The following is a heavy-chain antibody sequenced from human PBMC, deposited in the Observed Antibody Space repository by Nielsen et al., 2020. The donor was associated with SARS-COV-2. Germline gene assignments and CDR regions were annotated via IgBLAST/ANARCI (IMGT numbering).Heavy chain of an antibody. V-gene: IGHV3-30*04. CDR1: GFTFSSYA. D-gene: IGHD2-15*01. J-gene: IGHJ6*02. Sequence: GESLKISCAASGFTFSSYAMHWVRQAPGKGLEWVAVISYDGSNKYYADSVKGRFTISRDNSKNTLYLQMNSLRAEDTAVYYCANAGYCSGGSCYSDYYYYGMDVWGQGTTVTVSS. CDR3: ANAGYCSGGSCYSDYYYYGMDV. CDR2: ISYDGSNK.